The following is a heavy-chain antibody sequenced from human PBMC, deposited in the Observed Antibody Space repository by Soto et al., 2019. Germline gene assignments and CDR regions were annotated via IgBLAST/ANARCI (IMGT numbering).Heavy chain of an antibody. CDR3: AKQLRGSGWYPLDS. D-gene: IGHD6-19*01. V-gene: IGHV3-30*18. Sequence: GGSLRLSCTASEFSLSSSDMHWVRRAPGKGLEWLAVSSFDGTQQFYEDSVKGRFTVSRDNSNNTLYLEMNSLRTEDTAVYYCAKQLRGSGWYPLDSWGQGTPVTVSS. CDR1: EFSLSSSD. J-gene: IGHJ4*02. CDR2: SSFDGTQQ.